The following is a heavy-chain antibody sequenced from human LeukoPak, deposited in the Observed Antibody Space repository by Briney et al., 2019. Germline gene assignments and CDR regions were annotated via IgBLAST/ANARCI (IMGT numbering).Heavy chain of an antibody. CDR2: IYYSGTS. CDR3: ARAVMVAVAGGRFHY. J-gene: IGHJ4*02. Sequence: SETLSLTCTVSSGSISNGGYYWVWIRQPPGKGLEWIGSIYYSGTSYYNPSLTSRVTISVDTSKNQFSLKLSSVTAADTAVYYCARAVMVAVAGGRFHYWGQGTLVTLSS. D-gene: IGHD6-19*01. V-gene: IGHV4-39*07. CDR1: SGSISNGGYY.